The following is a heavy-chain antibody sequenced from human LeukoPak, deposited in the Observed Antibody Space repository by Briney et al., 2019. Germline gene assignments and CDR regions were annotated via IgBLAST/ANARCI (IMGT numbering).Heavy chain of an antibody. CDR3: ARGGTTVVTPYWYFDL. CDR1: GGSISSSNW. CDR2: IYHSGST. V-gene: IGHV4-4*02. D-gene: IGHD4-23*01. J-gene: IGHJ2*01. Sequence: SETLSLTCAVSGGSISSSNWWSWVRQPPGKGLEWIGEIYHSGSTNYNPSLKSRVTISVDKSKNQFSLKLSSVTAADTAVYYCARGGTTVVTPYWYFDLWGRGTLVTVSS.